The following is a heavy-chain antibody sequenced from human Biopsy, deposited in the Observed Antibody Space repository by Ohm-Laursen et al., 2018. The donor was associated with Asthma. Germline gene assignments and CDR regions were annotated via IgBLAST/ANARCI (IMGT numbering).Heavy chain of an antibody. CDR3: ARGDSSNWSQYYFDY. Sequence: SLRLSCVASGFAVSRDHMFWVRQAPGKGLEWVSVIYSGGTSHTADSVRGRFTISRDYSKNTLYLQMHSLRAEDTAVYYCARGDSSNWSQYYFDYWGQGTLVTVSS. D-gene: IGHD3-22*01. V-gene: IGHV3-53*01. CDR1: GFAVSRDH. J-gene: IGHJ4*02. CDR2: IYSGGTS.